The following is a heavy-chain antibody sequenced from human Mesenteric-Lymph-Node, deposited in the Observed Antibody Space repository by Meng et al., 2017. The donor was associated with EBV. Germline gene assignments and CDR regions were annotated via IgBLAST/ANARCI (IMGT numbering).Heavy chain of an antibody. D-gene: IGHD3-10*01. CDR1: GGSFSDYF. CDR2: INHSGST. J-gene: IGHJ4*02. V-gene: IGHV4-34*01. Sequence: QVQLQQWGAGLLKPSETLSLTCAVHGGSFSDYFWTWIRQAPGKGLEWVGEINHSGSTKYNPSLKSRVTIPVDTSKNQISLNLNSVTAADTAVYYCARPRIRYGSGSYYYWGQGTLVTVSS. CDR3: ARPRIRYGSGSYYY.